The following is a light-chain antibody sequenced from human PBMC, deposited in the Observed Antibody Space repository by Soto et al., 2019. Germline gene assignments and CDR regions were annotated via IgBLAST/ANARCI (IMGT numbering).Light chain of an antibody. V-gene: IGLV2-14*01. Sequence: QSVLTQPASVSGSPGQSITISCTGTSSDVGGYNYVSWYQQHPGKAPKLMIYEVSNRPSGVSNRFSGSKSGNTASLTISGLQAEDEADYNCSSYTSSSIFYVFGTGTKVTVL. CDR2: EVS. J-gene: IGLJ1*01. CDR1: SSDVGGYNY. CDR3: SSYTSSSIFYV.